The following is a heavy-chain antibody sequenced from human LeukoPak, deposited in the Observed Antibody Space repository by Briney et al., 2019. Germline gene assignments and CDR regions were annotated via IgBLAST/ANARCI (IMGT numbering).Heavy chain of an antibody. J-gene: IGHJ3*02. CDR1: GFTFTSSA. CDR2: IVVGSGNT. Sequence: ASVKVSCKASGFTFTSSAMQWVRQARGQRLEWIGWIVVGSGNTNYAQKFQERVTITRDMSTSTAYMELSSLRSEDTAVYYCAAVGAKRNDAFDIWGQGTMVTVSS. D-gene: IGHD1-26*01. V-gene: IGHV1-58*02. CDR3: AAVGAKRNDAFDI.